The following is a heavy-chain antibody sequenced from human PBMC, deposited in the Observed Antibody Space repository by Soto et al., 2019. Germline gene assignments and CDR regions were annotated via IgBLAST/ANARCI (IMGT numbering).Heavy chain of an antibody. CDR1: CYTFTSYG. Sequence: QVQLVQSGAEVKKPGASVKVSCKASCYTFTSYGISWVRQAPGQGLEWMGWISAYNGKTNYAQNLKGRVPMNTPTPTSPAYMELRSLRSDDKAVYYCVRDVHIVATDSAFDIWAQGTMVTVSS. CDR3: VRDVHIVATDSAFDI. D-gene: IGHD5-12*01. V-gene: IGHV1-18*01. CDR2: ISAYNGKT. J-gene: IGHJ3*02.